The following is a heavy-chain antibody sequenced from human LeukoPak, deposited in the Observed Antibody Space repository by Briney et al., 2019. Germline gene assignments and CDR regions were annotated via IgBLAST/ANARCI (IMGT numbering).Heavy chain of an antibody. CDR3: ARVDYDSSGYPFDY. CDR2: IYTSGST. Sequence: SETPSLTCTVSGGSISSYYWSWIRQPAGKGLEWIGRIYTSGSTNYNPSLKSRVTMSVDTSKNQFSLKLSSVTAADTAVYYCARVDYDSSGYPFDYWGQGTLVTVSS. J-gene: IGHJ4*02. CDR1: GGSISSYY. V-gene: IGHV4-4*07. D-gene: IGHD3-22*01.